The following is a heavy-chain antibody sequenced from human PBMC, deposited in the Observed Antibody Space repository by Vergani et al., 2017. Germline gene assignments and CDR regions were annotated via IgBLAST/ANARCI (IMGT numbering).Heavy chain of an antibody. CDR2: IYYSGST. Sequence: QVQLQESGPGLVKPSETLSLTCTVSGGSISSYYWSWIRQPPGKGLEWIGYIYYSGSTNYNPSLKSRITISVDTSKNPFSLKLSSMTAADTAVYYWARSRSPYYGGNDYWGQGTLVTVSS. D-gene: IGHD4-23*01. CDR1: GGSISSYY. CDR3: ARSRSPYYGGNDY. J-gene: IGHJ4*02. V-gene: IGHV4-59*01.